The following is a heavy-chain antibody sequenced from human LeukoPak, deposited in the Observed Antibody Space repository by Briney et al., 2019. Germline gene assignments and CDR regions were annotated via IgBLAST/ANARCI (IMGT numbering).Heavy chain of an antibody. CDR2: ISGSGYST. Sequence: PGGSLRLSCAASGFTFSGYAMSWVRQAPGKGLEWVSVISGSGYSTYYADSVKGRFTISRDNSKNTLYLQMNSLRAEDTAVYYCAKDRSGSTAEYFQDWGQGTLVTVSS. CDR3: AKDRSGSTAEYFQD. J-gene: IGHJ1*01. V-gene: IGHV3-23*01. CDR1: GFTFSGYA. D-gene: IGHD3-10*01.